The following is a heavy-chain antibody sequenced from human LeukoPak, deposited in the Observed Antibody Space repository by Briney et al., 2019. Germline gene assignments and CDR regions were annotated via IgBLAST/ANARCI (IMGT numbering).Heavy chain of an antibody. CDR2: ISAYNGNT. V-gene: IGHV1-18*01. Sequence: ASVKVSCKASGYTFTSYGISWVRQAPGQGLEWMGWISAYNGNTNYAQTLQGRVTMTTDTSTSTAYMELRSLRSDDTAVYYCARLGCSSTSCKFDPWGQGTLVTVSS. D-gene: IGHD2-2*01. J-gene: IGHJ5*02. CDR1: GYTFTSYG. CDR3: ARLGCSSTSCKFDP.